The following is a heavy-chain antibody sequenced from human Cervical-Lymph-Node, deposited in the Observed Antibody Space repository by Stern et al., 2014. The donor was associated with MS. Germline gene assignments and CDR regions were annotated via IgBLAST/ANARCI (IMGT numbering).Heavy chain of an antibody. J-gene: IGHJ4*02. CDR1: GFTFSSHW. CDR3: TRDRLVGPTAFDF. CDR2: INSDGSRT. D-gene: IGHD1-26*01. Sequence: EDQLVESGGGLVQPGGSLRLSCVASGFTFSSHWMHWVRQVPGKGLVWVSRINSDGSRTSYADSVKDRFTISRDNAKHTVYLQLNSLRAEDTGVYYCTRDRLVGPTAFDFWGQGTLVTVSS. V-gene: IGHV3-74*01.